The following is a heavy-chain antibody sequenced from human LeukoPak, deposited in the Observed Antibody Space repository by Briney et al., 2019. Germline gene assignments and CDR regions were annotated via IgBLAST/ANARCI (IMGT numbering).Heavy chain of an antibody. CDR3: ARMRHGDYFDY. D-gene: IGHD4-17*01. J-gene: IGHJ4*02. Sequence: ASETLSLTCTVSGRSVSSGIYYWSWIRQPPGKALEWIGYISYSGTTNYNPSLKSRVTISVDTSKNQFSLKLTSVTAADTAVYYCARMRHGDYFDYWGQGTLVTVSS. V-gene: IGHV4-61*01. CDR2: ISYSGTT. CDR1: GRSVSSGIYY.